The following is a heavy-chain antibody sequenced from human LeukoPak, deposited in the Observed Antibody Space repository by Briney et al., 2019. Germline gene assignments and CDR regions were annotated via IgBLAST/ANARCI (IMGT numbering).Heavy chain of an antibody. D-gene: IGHD2-2*01. Sequence: SETLSLTCTVSGGSISSSSYYWGWIRQPPGKGLEWIGSIYYSGSTYYNPSLKSRVTISVDTSKNQFSLKLSSVTAADTAVYYCAREGHYCSSTSCYGPFDYWGQGTLVTVSS. CDR1: GGSISSSSYY. J-gene: IGHJ4*02. V-gene: IGHV4-39*07. CDR3: AREGHYCSSTSCYGPFDY. CDR2: IYYSGST.